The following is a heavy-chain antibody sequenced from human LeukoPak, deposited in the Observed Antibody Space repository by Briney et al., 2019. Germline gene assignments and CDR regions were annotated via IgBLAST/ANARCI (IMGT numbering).Heavy chain of an antibody. J-gene: IGHJ4*02. V-gene: IGHV3-23*01. D-gene: IGHD3/OR15-3a*01. CDR2: LSGSGGTS. CDR3: AKAPGYSTYYFDY. CDR1: GFTFSSYA. Sequence: GGSLRLSCAASGFTFSSYAMSWVRQAPGKGLEWVSALSGSGGTSYYADSVKGRFTISRDTSKNTLFLQMNSLRAKDTAVYYCAKAPGYSTYYFDYWGQGTLVTVSS.